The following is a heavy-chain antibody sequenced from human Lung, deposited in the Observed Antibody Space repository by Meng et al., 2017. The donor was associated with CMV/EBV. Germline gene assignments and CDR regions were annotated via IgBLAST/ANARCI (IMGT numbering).Heavy chain of an antibody. V-gene: IGHV4-59*01. Sequence: LSCTVSGGSISSYYWSWIRQPPGKGLEWIGYIYYSGSTNYNPSLKSRVTISVDTSKNQFSLKLSSVTAADTAVYYCARDGPAVAPNWGQGTLVTVSS. D-gene: IGHD6-19*01. CDR2: IYYSGST. CDR1: GGSISSYY. J-gene: IGHJ4*02. CDR3: ARDGPAVAPN.